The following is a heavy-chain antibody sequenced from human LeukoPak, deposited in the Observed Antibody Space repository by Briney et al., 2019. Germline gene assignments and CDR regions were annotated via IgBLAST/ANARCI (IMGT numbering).Heavy chain of an antibody. CDR1: GGSISNYY. J-gene: IGHJ5*02. D-gene: IGHD4-23*01. CDR3: ARDYDYGGTYWFDP. Sequence: SETLSLTCSGGSISNYYWSWIRQPPGKGLEWIGSIYYGESANYNPSLKGRVTISVDTSKNQFSLKLSSVTAADTAVYYCARDYDYGGTYWFDPWGQGTLVTVSS. V-gene: IGHV4-59*01. CDR2: IYYGESA.